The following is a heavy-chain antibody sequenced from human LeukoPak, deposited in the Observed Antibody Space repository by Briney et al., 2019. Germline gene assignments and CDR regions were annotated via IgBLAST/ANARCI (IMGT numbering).Heavy chain of an antibody. J-gene: IGHJ4*02. V-gene: IGHV3-64D*06. D-gene: IGHD1-1*01. CDR1: GSGFSDQY. Sequence: PGGSLRLSCVASGSGFSDQYMDWVRQAPGKGLEYVSVISHNAGSTYYADSVKGRFTISRDNSKNTLYLRMSSLRDDDTAVYYCVATTMKNWGQGTLVTVSS. CDR2: ISHNAGST. CDR3: VATTMKN.